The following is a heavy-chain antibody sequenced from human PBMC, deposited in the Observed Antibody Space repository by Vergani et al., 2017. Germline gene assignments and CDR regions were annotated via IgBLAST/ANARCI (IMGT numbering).Heavy chain of an antibody. V-gene: IGHV3-9*01. Sequence: EVQLVESGGGLVQPGRSLRLSCAASGFTFDDYAMHWVRQAPGKGLEWVSGIRWNSHSLGYADSVKGRFTISRDNDKNSLYLQMNSLRTEYTAFYYCAKDGAAAGAFYYYYMDVWGKGTAVTVSS. CDR3: AKDGAAAGAFYYYYMDV. D-gene: IGHD6-13*01. J-gene: IGHJ6*03. CDR2: IRWNSHSL. CDR1: GFTFDDYA.